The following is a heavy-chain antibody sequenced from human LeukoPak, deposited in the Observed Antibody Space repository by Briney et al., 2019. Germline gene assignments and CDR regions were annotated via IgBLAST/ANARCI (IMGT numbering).Heavy chain of an antibody. J-gene: IGHJ3*02. CDR3: ARGRSITILRGVAISDGFDI. CDR2: IATSSDYI. V-gene: IGHV3-21*06. D-gene: IGHD3-10*01. Sequence: GGSLRVSCAASGFTFSTYSMNWVRQAPGKGLEWVSSIATSSDYIYYAGSLKGRFTISRDNAKNSLYLHMNSLRPDDTAVYYCARGRSITILRGVAISDGFDIWGQGTKVTVS. CDR1: GFTFSTYS.